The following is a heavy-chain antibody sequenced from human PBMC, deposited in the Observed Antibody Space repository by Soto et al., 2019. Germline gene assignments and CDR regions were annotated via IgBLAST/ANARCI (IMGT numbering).Heavy chain of an antibody. CDR1: GGSINNTNW. CDR2: ISRTGAA. D-gene: IGHD6-6*01. Sequence: QVQLQESGPGLVKPSETLSLICAVSGGSINNTNWWGWVRQSPGKGLEWIGEISRTGAANYNPSRKSRLTISVDKSQNQFSLNLTPVAAADTALYYCARGVGRSSLGYFDLWGRGTLVTVSS. J-gene: IGHJ2*01. V-gene: IGHV4-4*02. CDR3: ARGVGRSSLGYFDL.